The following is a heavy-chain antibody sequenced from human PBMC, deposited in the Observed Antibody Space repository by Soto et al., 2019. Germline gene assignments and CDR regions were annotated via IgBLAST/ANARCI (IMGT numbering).Heavy chain of an antibody. Sequence: GGSLRLSCAASGFTFDDYAMHWVRQAPGKGLEWVSGISWNSGSIGYADSVKGRFTISRDNAKNSLYLQMNSLRAEDTALYYCAKDMGDRQLVNWFDPWGQGTLVTVSS. D-gene: IGHD6-6*01. CDR1: GFTFDDYA. J-gene: IGHJ5*02. V-gene: IGHV3-9*01. CDR3: AKDMGDRQLVNWFDP. CDR2: ISWNSGSI.